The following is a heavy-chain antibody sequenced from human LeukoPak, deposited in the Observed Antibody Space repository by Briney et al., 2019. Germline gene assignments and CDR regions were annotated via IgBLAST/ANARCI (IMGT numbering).Heavy chain of an antibody. Sequence: GGSLRLSCAASGFTVSTVWMTWVRQASGKGLEWVGRIREKTDGGTAEYAAPGKGRFTISRDDSKNTLYLQMNSVTTEDTAVYYCTSTLGYWGQGTLVTVSS. D-gene: IGHD3-16*01. J-gene: IGHJ4*02. CDR2: IREKTDGGTA. CDR1: GFTVSTVW. CDR3: TSTLGY. V-gene: IGHV3-15*01.